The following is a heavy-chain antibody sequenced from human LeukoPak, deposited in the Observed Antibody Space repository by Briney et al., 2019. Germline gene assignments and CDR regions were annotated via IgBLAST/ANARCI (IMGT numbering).Heavy chain of an antibody. CDR1: GGSISSSNW. D-gene: IGHD3-16*01. J-gene: IGHJ4*02. Sequence: SETLSLTCAVSGGSISSSNWWSWVRQPPGKGLEWIGYIYYSGSTNYNPSLKSRVTISVDTSKNQFSLRLSSVTAADTAVYYCARQVTFGYAYAYYFDYWGQGTLVTVSS. CDR2: IYYSGST. CDR3: ARQVTFGYAYAYYFDY. V-gene: IGHV4-4*02.